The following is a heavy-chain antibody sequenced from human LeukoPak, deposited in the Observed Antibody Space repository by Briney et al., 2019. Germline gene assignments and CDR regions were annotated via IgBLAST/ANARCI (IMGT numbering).Heavy chain of an antibody. V-gene: IGHV4-59*01. Sequence: SETLSLTCAVYGGSFSGYYWSWIRLPPGKGLEWIGYIYYSGSTNYNPSLKSRVTISVDTSKNQFSLKLSSVTAADTAVYYCARRSEYQLPTRSIDYYYYMDVWGKGTTVTVSS. CDR3: ARRSEYQLPTRSIDYYYYMDV. CDR1: GGSFSGYY. J-gene: IGHJ6*03. CDR2: IYYSGST. D-gene: IGHD2-2*01.